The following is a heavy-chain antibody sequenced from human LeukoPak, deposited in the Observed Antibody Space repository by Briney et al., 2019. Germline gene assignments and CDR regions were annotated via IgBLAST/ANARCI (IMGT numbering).Heavy chain of an antibody. J-gene: IGHJ4*02. CDR3: ARDRHYGSGPGDY. CDR1: GYTFPSDG. V-gene: IGHV1-18*01. D-gene: IGHD3-10*01. CDR2: ISTYNGNT. Sequence: ASPTVSCTASGYTFPSDGFSWVRQTPGQGREWMGWISTYNGNTNYAQKFQGRVTMTIDTSTSTAYMELRSLRSDGTAVYYCARDRHYGSGPGDYWGQGTLVSVSS.